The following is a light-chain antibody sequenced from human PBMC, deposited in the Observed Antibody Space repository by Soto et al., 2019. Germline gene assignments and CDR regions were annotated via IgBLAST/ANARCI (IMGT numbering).Light chain of an antibody. V-gene: IGKV3-20*01. CDR2: GAS. CDR1: QSVSSSY. J-gene: IGKJ1*01. Sequence: ILLTQSPGTLSLSPGERATLSCRASQSVSSSYLAWYQQNPGQAPRLLIYGASSRATGIPDRFSGSGSGTDFTLTISRLEPEDSAVYYCQHFVNSLTWTFGQGTKVDIK. CDR3: QHFVNSLTWT.